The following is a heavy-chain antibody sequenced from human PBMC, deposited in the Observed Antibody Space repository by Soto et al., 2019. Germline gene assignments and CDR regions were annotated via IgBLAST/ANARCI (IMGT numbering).Heavy chain of an antibody. Sequence: GASVKVSCKASGYTFTGYYMHWVRQAPGQGLEWMGWINPNSGGTNYAQKFQGWFTMTRDTSISTAYMELSRLRSDDTAVYYWARGAAVAPPALFDYWGQGTLVTVSS. V-gene: IGHV1-2*04. D-gene: IGHD6-19*01. CDR3: ARGAAVAPPALFDY. CDR1: GYTFTGYY. J-gene: IGHJ4*02. CDR2: INPNSGGT.